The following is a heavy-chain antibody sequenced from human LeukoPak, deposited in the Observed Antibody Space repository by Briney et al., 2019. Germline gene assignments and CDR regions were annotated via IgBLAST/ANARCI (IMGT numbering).Heavy chain of an antibody. CDR2: IYSGGST. CDR1: GFTVSSNY. CDR3: ARGSVTTGPFGMDV. Sequence: GGSLRLSCAASGFTVSSNYMSWVRQAPGKGLEWVSIIYSGGSTYYADSVKGRFTISRDNSKNTLYLQMNSLRAEDTAVYYCARGSVTTGPFGMDVWGQGTTVTVSS. D-gene: IGHD5-18*01. V-gene: IGHV3-66*01. J-gene: IGHJ6*02.